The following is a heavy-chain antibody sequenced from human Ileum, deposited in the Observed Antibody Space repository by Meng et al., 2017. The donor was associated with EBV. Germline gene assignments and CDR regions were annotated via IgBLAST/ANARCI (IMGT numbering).Heavy chain of an antibody. CDR2: ISSRSSTI. J-gene: IGHJ4*02. CDR3: AREMSTITCFDY. CDR1: GFTFSDYY. Sequence: QVQLVESGGGLVKPGESLRLSCGASGFTFSDYYMAWVRQSPGKGLEWVSYISSRSSTIYYADSVKGRFTISRDNAHNSLHLQMNGLRAEDTAVYYCAREMSTITCFDYWGQGTLVTVAS. D-gene: IGHD5-24*01. V-gene: IGHV3-11*01.